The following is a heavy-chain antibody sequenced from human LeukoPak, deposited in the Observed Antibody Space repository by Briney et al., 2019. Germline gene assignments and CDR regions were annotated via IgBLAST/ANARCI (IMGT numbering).Heavy chain of an antibody. CDR1: GYSISNGYY. CDR3: ASHENSSSWYSYYYYMDV. D-gene: IGHD6-13*01. V-gene: IGHV4-38-2*02. Sequence: SETLSLTCTVSGYSISNGYYWGWIRQPPGKGLEWIGSIYYSGSAYYNPSLKSRVTISVDTSKNQFSLKLSSVTAADTAVYYCASHENSSSWYSYYYYMDVWGKGTTVTVSS. J-gene: IGHJ6*03. CDR2: IYYSGSA.